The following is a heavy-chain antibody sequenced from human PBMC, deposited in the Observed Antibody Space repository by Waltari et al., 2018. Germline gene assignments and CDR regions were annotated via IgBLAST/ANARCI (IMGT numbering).Heavy chain of an antibody. Sequence: QVQLVQSGAEVKKPGASVKVSCKVSGYTLTELSMHWVRQAPGKGLEWMGGFDTEDGETSYAQKFQGRVTMTEDTSTDTAYMELSSLRSEDTAVYYCATASSSWGNYYYGMDVWGQGTTVTVSS. V-gene: IGHV1-24*01. D-gene: IGHD6-13*01. CDR1: GYTLTELS. CDR2: FDTEDGET. J-gene: IGHJ6*02. CDR3: ATASSSWGNYYYGMDV.